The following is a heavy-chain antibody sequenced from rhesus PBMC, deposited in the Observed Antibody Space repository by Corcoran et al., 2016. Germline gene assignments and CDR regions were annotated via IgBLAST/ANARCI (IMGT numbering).Heavy chain of an antibody. D-gene: IGHD1-44*01. Sequence: QVQLQESGPGLVKSSETLSLTCTVSGVSIGNSWWSWIRRSPGKGLEWIGENNANSGSTNYNPPLKGRVTFSRDASKNQFSLRLSSMTPADTAVYYCAKNAVGTTNNYGLNSWGQGVVVTVSS. CDR3: AKNAVGTTNNYGLNS. CDR1: GVSIGNSW. V-gene: IGHV4-80*01. CDR2: NNANSGST. J-gene: IGHJ6*01.